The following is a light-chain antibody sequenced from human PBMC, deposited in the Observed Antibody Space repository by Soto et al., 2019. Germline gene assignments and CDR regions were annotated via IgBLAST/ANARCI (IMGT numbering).Light chain of an antibody. CDR1: SGHSSYI. CDR2: LEGSGSY. CDR3: ETWDSDTHTV. Sequence: PVLTQSSSASASLGSSVKLTCTLSSGHSSYIIAWHQQQAGKAPRYLMKLEGSGSYNKGSGVPDRFSGSSSGADRYLTISNLQFEDEADYYCETWDSDTHTVFGGGTKLTVL. J-gene: IGLJ3*02. V-gene: IGLV4-60*02.